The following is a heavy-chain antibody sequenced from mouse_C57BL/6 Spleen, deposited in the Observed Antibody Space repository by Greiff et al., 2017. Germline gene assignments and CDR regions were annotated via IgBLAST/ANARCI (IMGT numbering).Heavy chain of an antibody. Sequence: DVKLVESEGGLVQPGSSMKLSCTASGFTFSDYYMAWVRQVPEKGLEWVANINYDGSSTYYLDSLKSRFIISRDNAKNILYLQMSSLKSEDTATYYCAREWLGVHAMDYWGQGTSVTVSS. CDR1: GFTFSDYY. CDR3: AREWLGVHAMDY. CDR2: INYDGSST. J-gene: IGHJ4*01. V-gene: IGHV5-16*01. D-gene: IGHD2-2*01.